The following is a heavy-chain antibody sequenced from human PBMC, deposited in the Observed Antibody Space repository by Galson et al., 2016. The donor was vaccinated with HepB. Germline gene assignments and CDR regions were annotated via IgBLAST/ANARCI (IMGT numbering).Heavy chain of an antibody. CDR1: AFTVSGNY. J-gene: IGHJ3*02. CDR2: IYSGGTT. V-gene: IGHV3-53*01. Sequence: SLRLSCAASAFTVSGNYMSWVRQAPGKGLEWVSVIYSGGTTHCADSVKGRFTISRDNSKNTLYLQMNSLRDEDTAVYYCARTVGPALYAFDIWGQGTMVTVSS. CDR3: ARTVGPALYAFDI. D-gene: IGHD2-15*01.